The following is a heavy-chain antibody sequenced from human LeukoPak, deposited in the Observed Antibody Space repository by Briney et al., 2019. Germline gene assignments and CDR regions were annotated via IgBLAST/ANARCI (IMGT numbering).Heavy chain of an antibody. Sequence: KPGGSLRLSCAASGFTFSSYSMNWVRQAPGKGLEWVSSISSSSSYIYYADSVKGRFTISRDNAKNLLYLQMNSLRAEDTAVYYCAKAGAGGYDYGDYGPDYWGQGTLVTVSS. J-gene: IGHJ4*02. CDR2: ISSSSSYI. CDR1: GFTFSSYS. D-gene: IGHD4-17*01. V-gene: IGHV3-21*01. CDR3: AKAGAGGYDYGDYGPDY.